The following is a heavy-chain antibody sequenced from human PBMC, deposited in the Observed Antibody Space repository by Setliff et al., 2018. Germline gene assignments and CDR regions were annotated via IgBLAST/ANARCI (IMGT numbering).Heavy chain of an antibody. CDR1: GYTFISYD. CDR3: TRGAKYCSGATCFSSWFDP. J-gene: IGHJ5*02. CDR2: MKPKNGDT. Sequence: GASVKVSCKASGYTFISYDINWVRQAPGQGLEWMGWMKPKNGDTGYAQKFQGRVNMTRDTSISTAYMELSSLRSDDKAVYYCTRGAKYCSGATCFSSWFDPWGQGTLVTVSS. V-gene: IGHV1-8*02. D-gene: IGHD2-15*01.